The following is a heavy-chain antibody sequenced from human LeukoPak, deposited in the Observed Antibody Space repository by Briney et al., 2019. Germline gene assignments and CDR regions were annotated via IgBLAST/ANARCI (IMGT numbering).Heavy chain of an antibody. CDR2: IYYSGST. D-gene: IGHD1-26*01. V-gene: IGHV4-39*07. CDR1: GGSISSSSYY. J-gene: IGHJ4*02. Sequence: SETLSLTCTVSGGSISSSSYYWGWIRQPPGKGLEWIGSIYYSGSTYYNPSLKSRVTISVDTSKNQFSLKLSSVTAADTAVYYCARVGATGGYYFDYWGQGTLVTVSS. CDR3: ARVGATGGYYFDY.